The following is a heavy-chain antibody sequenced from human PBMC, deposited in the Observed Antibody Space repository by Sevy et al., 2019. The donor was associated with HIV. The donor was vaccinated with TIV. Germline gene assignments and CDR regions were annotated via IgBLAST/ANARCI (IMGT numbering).Heavy chain of an antibody. J-gene: IGHJ4*02. V-gene: IGHV6-1*01. CDR1: GDSVSSDSSA. Sequence: SQTLSLTCVISGDSVSSDSSAWNWIRQSPSRGLEWLGRTYYKSKLYTDYALSVEGRVTIIPDTFKNQFSLQLNSVTPEDTAIYYCARDPYSGTWYYFDHWGQGAQVTVSS. D-gene: IGHD6-13*01. CDR3: ARDPYSGTWYYFDH. CDR2: TYYKSKLYT.